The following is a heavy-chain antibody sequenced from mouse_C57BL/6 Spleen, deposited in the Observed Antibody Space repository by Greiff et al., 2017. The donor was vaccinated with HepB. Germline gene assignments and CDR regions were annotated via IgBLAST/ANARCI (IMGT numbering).Heavy chain of an antibody. V-gene: IGHV5-9*01. CDR1: GFTFSSYT. Sequence: EVMLVESGGGLVKPGGSLKLSCAASGFTFSSYTMSWVRQTPEKRLEWVATISGGGGNTYYPDSVKGRFTISRDNAKNTLYLQMSSLRSEDTALYYCARRGFHIFDYWGQGTTLTVSS. J-gene: IGHJ2*01. CDR3: ARRGFHIFDY. CDR2: ISGGGGNT.